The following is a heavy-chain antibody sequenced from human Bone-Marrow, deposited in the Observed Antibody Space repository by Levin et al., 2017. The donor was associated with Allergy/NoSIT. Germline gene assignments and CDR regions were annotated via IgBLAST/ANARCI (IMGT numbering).Heavy chain of an antibody. CDR1: NGSFSAYY. CDR2: INHSGST. D-gene: IGHD3-22*01. Sequence: SCAVYNGSFSAYYWSWIRQPPGKGLEWIGEINHSGSTNYNPSLESRVTISVDTSKNQFSLKLKSVTAADTAVYYCARDWRILVTMISRLDPWGQGTLVTVSS. J-gene: IGHJ5*02. V-gene: IGHV4-34*01. CDR3: ARDWRILVTMISRLDP.